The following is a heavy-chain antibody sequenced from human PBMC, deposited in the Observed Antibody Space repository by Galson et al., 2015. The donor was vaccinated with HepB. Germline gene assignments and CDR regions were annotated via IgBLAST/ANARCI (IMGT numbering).Heavy chain of an antibody. CDR3: VKALWGVPAAIHHDY. CDR1: GFTFSSYA. V-gene: IGHV3-64D*06. Sequence: SLRLSCAASGFTFSSYAMHWVRQAPGKGLEYVSAISSNGGSTYYADSVKGRFTISRDNSKNTLYLQMSSLRAEDTAVYYCVKALWGVPAAIHHDYWGQGTLVTVSS. D-gene: IGHD2-2*01. CDR2: ISSNGGST. J-gene: IGHJ4*02.